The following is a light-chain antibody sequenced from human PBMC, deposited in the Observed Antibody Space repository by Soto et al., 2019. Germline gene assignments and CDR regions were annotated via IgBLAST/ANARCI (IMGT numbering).Light chain of an antibody. Sequence: EIVLTQSPGTLSLSPGERATLSCRASQSVSSNYLAWYQQKPGQAPRVLIYVASSRATGIPDRFSGSGSGTDFTLTISRLEPEDFAVYYCQQYGSSTITVGQGTRLEIK. J-gene: IGKJ5*01. CDR2: VAS. CDR3: QQYGSSTIT. CDR1: QSVSSNY. V-gene: IGKV3-20*01.